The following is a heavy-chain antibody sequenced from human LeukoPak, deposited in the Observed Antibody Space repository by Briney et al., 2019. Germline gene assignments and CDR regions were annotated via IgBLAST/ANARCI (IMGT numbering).Heavy chain of an antibody. CDR2: INPNSGST. J-gene: IGHJ5*02. CDR3: ARDRGYNWNNHWFDP. V-gene: IGHV1-2*02. CDR1: GYTFTGYY. D-gene: IGHD1/OR15-1a*01. Sequence: ASLKVSCKASGYTFTGYYMHWVRQAPGQGLEWMGWINPNSGSTNYAQKFQGRVTMTRDTSISTAYMELSRLRSDDTAVYYCARDRGYNWNNHWFDPWGQGTLVIVSS.